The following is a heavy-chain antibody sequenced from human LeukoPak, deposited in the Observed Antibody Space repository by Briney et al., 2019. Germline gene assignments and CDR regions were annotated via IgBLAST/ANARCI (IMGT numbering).Heavy chain of an antibody. D-gene: IGHD3-22*01. CDR3: ATDASIYDSRGYYYLW. Sequence: ASVKVSCKASGGTFSRYTISWVRQAPGQGLEWMGGIIPMFGRANYAQEFQGRLTITADEPSTTAYMELSGLRSEDTAVYYCATDASIYDSRGYYYLWWGQGTLVTASS. CDR2: IIPMFGRA. CDR1: GGTFSRYT. J-gene: IGHJ4*02. V-gene: IGHV1-69*01.